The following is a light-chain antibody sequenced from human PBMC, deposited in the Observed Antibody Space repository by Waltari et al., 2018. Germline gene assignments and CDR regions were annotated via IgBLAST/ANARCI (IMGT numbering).Light chain of an antibody. CDR2: KVS. Sequence: DVVLTQSPLSLPVTLGQPASTSCRSSQGLVHSDGNTYLNWFQQRPGQSPRRLIYKVSNRDSGVPDRFSGSGSGTDFTLKISRVEAEDVGVYYCMQGTSWPRTFGQGTKVEIK. V-gene: IGKV2-30*02. CDR3: MQGTSWPRT. J-gene: IGKJ1*01. CDR1: QGLVHSDGNTY.